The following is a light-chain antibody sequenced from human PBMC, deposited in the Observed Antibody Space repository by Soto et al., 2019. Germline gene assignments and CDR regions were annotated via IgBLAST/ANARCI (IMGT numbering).Light chain of an antibody. CDR3: QQYGSYPLT. J-gene: IGKJ4*01. V-gene: IGKV3-20*01. CDR1: HSVDSSY. CDR2: ETA. Sequence: EGVLTQSPGALSLSPGERATLSCRASHSVDSSYFAWYQQRPGQAPRRLIYETASRATGIPDRSSGSGSGTDFTLTVSRLEPEDFAVYFCQQYGSYPLTFGGGTKVEIK.